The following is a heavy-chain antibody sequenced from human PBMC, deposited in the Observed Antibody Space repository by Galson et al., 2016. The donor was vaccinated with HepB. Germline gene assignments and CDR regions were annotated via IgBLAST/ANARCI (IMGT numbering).Heavy chain of an antibody. Sequence: SLRLSCAASGFAFSSHWMHWVRQDLGKGLVWVSRINSDGTISNYADSVKGRFTISRDNVKNTLYLQMNRLRAEDSAVYFSVRDHSVVPTTAYNWFAPWGRGTLVTVSS. D-gene: IGHD4-23*01. CDR3: VRDHSVVPTTAYNWFAP. CDR1: GFAFSSHW. CDR2: INSDGTIS. V-gene: IGHV3-74*01. J-gene: IGHJ5*02.